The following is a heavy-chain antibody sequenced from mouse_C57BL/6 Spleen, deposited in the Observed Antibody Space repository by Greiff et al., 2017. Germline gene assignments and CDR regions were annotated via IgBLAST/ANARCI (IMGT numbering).Heavy chain of an antibody. CDR3: ARYDGYYGRAMDY. V-gene: IGHV1-55*01. CDR2: IYPGSGST. D-gene: IGHD2-3*01. CDR1: GYTFTSYW. J-gene: IGHJ4*01. Sequence: QVQLQQPGAELVKPGASVKMSCKASGYTFTSYWITWVKQRPGQGLEWIGDIYPGSGSTNYNEKFKSKATLTVDTSSSTAYMQLSSLTSEDSAVYYCARYDGYYGRAMDYWGQGTSVTVSS.